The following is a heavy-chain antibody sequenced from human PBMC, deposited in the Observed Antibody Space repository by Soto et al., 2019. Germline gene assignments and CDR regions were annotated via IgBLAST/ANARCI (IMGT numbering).Heavy chain of an antibody. CDR2: ISGSGGTT. Sequence: EVQLLESGGGLVQPGGSLRLSCAASGFTFSSYAMSWVRQAPGKGLEWVSAISGSGGTTYYVDSVKGRFTFSRDNSKNTLYLQMNSLIAEDTDVYYCAKTANGWFSAFDIWGQGTTVTVSS. CDR1: GFTFSSYA. J-gene: IGHJ3*02. CDR3: AKTANGWFSAFDI. V-gene: IGHV3-23*01. D-gene: IGHD6-19*01.